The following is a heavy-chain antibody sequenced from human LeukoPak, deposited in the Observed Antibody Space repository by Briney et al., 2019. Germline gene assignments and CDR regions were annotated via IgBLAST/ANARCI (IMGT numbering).Heavy chain of an antibody. Sequence: GASVKVSCKASGGTFSSYAISWVRQAPGQGLEWMGGIIPIFGTANYAQKFQGRVTITADESTSTAYMELSGLRSEDTAVYYCARSTGGYSSSWYDYWGQGTLVTVSS. D-gene: IGHD6-13*01. CDR1: GGTFSSYA. CDR2: IIPIFGTA. J-gene: IGHJ4*02. V-gene: IGHV1-69*13. CDR3: ARSTGGYSSSWYDY.